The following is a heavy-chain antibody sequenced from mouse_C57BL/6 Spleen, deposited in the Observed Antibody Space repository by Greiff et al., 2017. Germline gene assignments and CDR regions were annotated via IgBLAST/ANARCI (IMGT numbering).Heavy chain of an antibody. D-gene: IGHD3-3*01. Sequence: EVMLVESGGGLVKPGGSLKLSCAASGFTFSSYAMSWVRQTPGQRLEWVATICDGGSYTYYTDNVKGRFTICRDNATNNPYLQKCQLTCENTAMYYCARDRGTLDYWGQGTTLTVSS. CDR1: GFTFSSYA. CDR2: ICDGGSYT. CDR3: ARDRGTLDY. V-gene: IGHV5-4*01. J-gene: IGHJ2*01.